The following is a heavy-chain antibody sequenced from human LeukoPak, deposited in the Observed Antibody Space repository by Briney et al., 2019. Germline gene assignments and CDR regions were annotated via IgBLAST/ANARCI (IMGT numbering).Heavy chain of an antibody. CDR3: ARGPSGYYYGSGSYSSYMDV. J-gene: IGHJ6*03. CDR2: IYYSGGT. CDR1: GGSITKSNDY. Sequence: SETLSLTCSVSGGSITKSNDYWGWIRQPPGKGLEWITSIYYSGGTYYNPSLKSRVTISVDTSKNQFSLKLSSVTAADTAVYYCARGPSGYYYGSGSYSSYMDVWGKGTTVTVSS. V-gene: IGHV4-39*07. D-gene: IGHD3-10*01.